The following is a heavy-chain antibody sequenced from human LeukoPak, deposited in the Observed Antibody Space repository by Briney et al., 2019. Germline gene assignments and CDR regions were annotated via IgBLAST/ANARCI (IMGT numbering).Heavy chain of an antibody. CDR1: GFTFSSYA. J-gene: IGHJ4*02. V-gene: IGHV3-23*01. CDR3: ARVGTTVVFYYFDY. CDR2: ISGSGGST. Sequence: GGSLRLSCAASGFTFSSYAMSWVRQAPGKGLEWVSAISGSGGSTYYADSVKGRFTISRDNSKSTLYLQMNSLRAEDTAVYYCARVGTTVVFYYFDYWGQGTLVTVSS. D-gene: IGHD4-23*01.